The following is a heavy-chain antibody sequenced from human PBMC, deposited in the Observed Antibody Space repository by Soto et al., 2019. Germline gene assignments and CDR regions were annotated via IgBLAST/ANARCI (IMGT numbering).Heavy chain of an antibody. J-gene: IGHJ6*02. Sequence: QVQLVQSGAEVKKPGSSVKVSCKASGGTFSSYAISWVRQAPGQGLEWMGGIIPIFGTANYAQKFQGRVTITADESTSTAYMELISLRSEDTAVYYCARAPGDGSYYYYYYGMDVWGQGTTVTVSS. CDR3: ARAPGDGSYYYYYYGMDV. CDR2: IIPIFGTA. CDR1: GGTFSSYA. D-gene: IGHD2-21*02. V-gene: IGHV1-69*01.